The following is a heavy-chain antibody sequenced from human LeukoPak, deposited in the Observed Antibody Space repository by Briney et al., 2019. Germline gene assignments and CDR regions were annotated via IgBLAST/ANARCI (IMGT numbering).Heavy chain of an antibody. V-gene: IGHV4-31*11. CDR2: TSYGGNT. Sequence: NPSQTLSLTCAVSGDSISSGGYWWSWIRQHPGKGPEWIGYTSYGGNTYYNPSLKSRVAISADTPKNQFSLKLSSTTAADTAVYYCARAPVATPSEFDYWGQGTLVTVSS. CDR3: ARAPVATPSEFDY. D-gene: IGHD5-12*01. J-gene: IGHJ4*02. CDR1: GDSISSGGYW.